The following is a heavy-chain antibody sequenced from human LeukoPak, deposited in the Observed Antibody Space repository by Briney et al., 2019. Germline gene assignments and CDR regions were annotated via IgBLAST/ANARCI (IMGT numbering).Heavy chain of an antibody. CDR3: AKGRWALSDC. J-gene: IGHJ4*02. CDR1: GDSVSSNSAA. Sequence: PSQTLSLTCDISGDSVSSNSAAWNWIRQSPSRGLEWLGRTYYRSKWYNDYAISVKSRMTINADTSKNQFSLQLNSVTPEDTAVYYCAKGRWALSDCWGQGTLVIVSS. V-gene: IGHV6-1*01. CDR2: TYYRSKWYN. D-gene: IGHD3-10*01.